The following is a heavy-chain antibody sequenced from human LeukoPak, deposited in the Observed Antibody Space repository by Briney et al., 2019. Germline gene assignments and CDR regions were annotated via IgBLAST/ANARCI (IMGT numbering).Heavy chain of an antibody. J-gene: IGHJ1*01. D-gene: IGHD3-3*01. CDR3: ARAPSEIGGYYPEYFRH. CDR1: GFTFSAYW. CDR2: IKSDGST. Sequence: GGSLRLSCAASGFTFSAYWMHWVRQAPGKGLVWVSRIKSDGSTNYADSVKGRFTISRDNAKNTLSLQMNSLRPEDTGVYYCARAPSEIGGYYPEYFRHWGQGTLVTVSS. V-gene: IGHV3-74*01.